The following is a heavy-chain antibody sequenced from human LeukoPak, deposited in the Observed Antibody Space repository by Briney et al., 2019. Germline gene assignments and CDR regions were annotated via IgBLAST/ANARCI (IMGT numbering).Heavy chain of an antibody. CDR3: ARLSSSRTGVFDP. D-gene: IGHD6-13*01. Sequence: SDTLSLTCSVSGGSISSGGYYWSWIRQSSGKGLEWIGNIYPGGSTYYNPSLKSRVTISVDTSKNQYSLNLTSMTAADTAVYYCARLSSSRTGVFDPWGQGTLVTVSS. J-gene: IGHJ5*02. CDR2: IYPGGST. V-gene: IGHV4-30-2*06. CDR1: GGSISSGGYY.